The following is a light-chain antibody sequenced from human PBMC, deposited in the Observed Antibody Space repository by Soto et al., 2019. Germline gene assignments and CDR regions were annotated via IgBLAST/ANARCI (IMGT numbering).Light chain of an antibody. CDR3: QQYNNWPPIT. J-gene: IGKJ5*01. Sequence: GMTQSPETLSVSPGERATLSCRASQSVRSSVAWYQQKPGQAPRLLFYGASTRATGIPARFSGSGSGTEFTLTISSLQSEDVAVYYCQQYNNWPPITFGQGTRLE. CDR1: QSVRSS. V-gene: IGKV3-15*01. CDR2: GAS.